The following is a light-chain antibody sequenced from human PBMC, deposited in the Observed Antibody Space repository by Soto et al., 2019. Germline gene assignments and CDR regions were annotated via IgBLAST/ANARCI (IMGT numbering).Light chain of an antibody. CDR3: QSYDSSLSGFYV. CDR2: GNS. V-gene: IGLV1-40*01. J-gene: IGLJ1*01. Sequence: QSVLTQPPSVSGAPGQRVTISCTWSSSNIGAGYDVHWYQQLPGTAPKLLIYGNSNRPSGVPDRFSGSKSGTSASLAIPGLQAEDEADYYCQSYDSSLSGFYVFGTGTKVTVL. CDR1: SSNIGAGYD.